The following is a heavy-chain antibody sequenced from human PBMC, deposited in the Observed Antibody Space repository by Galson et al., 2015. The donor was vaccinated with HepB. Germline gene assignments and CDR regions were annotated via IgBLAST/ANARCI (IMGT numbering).Heavy chain of an antibody. J-gene: IGHJ4*02. D-gene: IGHD6-19*01. Sequence: SLRLSCAVSGITFRSYWMSWVRQAPGRGLEWVANIKEDGSEKYYVDSVKGRFTISRDNAKNSLYLQMNGLRADDTAVYYCARDLWDVAGTAGFDYWGQGTLVTVSS. CDR2: IKEDGSEK. CDR1: GITFRSYW. CDR3: ARDLWDVAGTAGFDY. V-gene: IGHV3-7*01.